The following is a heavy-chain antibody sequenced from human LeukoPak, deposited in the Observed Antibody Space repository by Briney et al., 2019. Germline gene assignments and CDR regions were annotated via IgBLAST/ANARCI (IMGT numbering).Heavy chain of an antibody. CDR3: ARGIDSTYFDY. D-gene: IGHD2/OR15-2a*01. Sequence: ASVKVSCKASGGTSSSYAISWVRQAPGQGLEWMGGIIPIFGTANYAQKFQGRVTITADESTSTAYMELSSLRPEDTAVYYCARGIDSTYFDYWGQGTLVTVSS. J-gene: IGHJ4*02. CDR1: GGTSSSYA. CDR2: IIPIFGTA. V-gene: IGHV1-69*13.